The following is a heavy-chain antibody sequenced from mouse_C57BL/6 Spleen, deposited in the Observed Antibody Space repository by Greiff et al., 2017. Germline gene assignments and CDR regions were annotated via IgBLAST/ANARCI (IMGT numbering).Heavy chain of an antibody. CDR1: GYTFTSYW. CDR2: INPSSGYT. CDR3: ARAESSGLLWFAD. Sequence: QVQLQQSGAELAKPGASVKLSCKASGYTFTSYWMHWVKQRPGQGLEWIGYINPSSGYTKYNQKFKDKATLTADKSSSTAYMQLSSLTSEDSAVYYCARAESSGLLWFADGGQGTLVTVPA. V-gene: IGHV1-7*01. D-gene: IGHD3-2*02. J-gene: IGHJ3*01.